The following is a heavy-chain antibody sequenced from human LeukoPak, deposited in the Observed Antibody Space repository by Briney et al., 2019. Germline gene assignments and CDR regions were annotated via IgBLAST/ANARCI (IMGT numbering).Heavy chain of an antibody. J-gene: IGHJ4*02. CDR1: GVSISTSRNY. D-gene: IGHD1-26*01. Sequence: PSETLSLTCSVSGVSISTSRNYWVWIRQPPGKGLEWIGNLFYGGSTHYNPSLKSRLTMSVDTSKNQFSLNLNSVTAADTALYYCARGAGGTYYPYFDYWGQGTPVTVSS. V-gene: IGHV4-39*07. CDR3: ARGAGGTYYPYFDY. CDR2: LFYGGST.